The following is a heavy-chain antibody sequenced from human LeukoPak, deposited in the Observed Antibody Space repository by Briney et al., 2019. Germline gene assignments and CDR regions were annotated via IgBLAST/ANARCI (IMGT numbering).Heavy chain of an antibody. CDR2: INHSGST. D-gene: IGHD6-13*01. J-gene: IGHJ4*02. V-gene: IGHV4-39*07. Sequence: SETLSLTCTVSGGSISSSSYYWGWIRQPPGKGLEWIGEINHSGSTNYNPSLKSRVTISVDTSKNQFSLKLSSVTAADTAVYYCARGRSAGYSSSWYGGQGRSHFDYWGQGTLVTVSS. CDR1: GGSISSSSYY. CDR3: ARGRSAGYSSSWYGGQGRSHFDY.